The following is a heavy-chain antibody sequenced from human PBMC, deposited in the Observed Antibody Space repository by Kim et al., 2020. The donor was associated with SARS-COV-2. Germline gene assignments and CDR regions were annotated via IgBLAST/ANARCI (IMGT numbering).Heavy chain of an antibody. CDR1: GYTFTSYG. J-gene: IGHJ4*02. CDR2: ISAYNGNT. CDR3: ARDRDGVATSPIDY. D-gene: IGHD5-12*01. Sequence: ASVKVSCKASGYTFTSYGISWVRQAPGQGLEWMGWISAYNGNTNYAQKLQGRVTMTTDTSTSTAYMELRSLRSDDTAVYYCARDRDGVATSPIDYWGQGTLVTVSS. V-gene: IGHV1-18*01.